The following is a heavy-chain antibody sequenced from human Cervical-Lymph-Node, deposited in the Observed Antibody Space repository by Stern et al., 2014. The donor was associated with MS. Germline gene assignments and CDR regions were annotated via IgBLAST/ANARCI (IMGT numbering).Heavy chain of an antibody. CDR2: ITWDGSST. Sequence: EVQLVESGGGVVRPGRSLRLSCAASGFTFGDYGMSWVRQAPGKGLEWVAAITWDGSSTFYASSVQDRFTISRDNAKNSLYLQMTSLRAEDTALYHCARAFCTGGVCYSFPFYGMDVWGQGTTVTVSS. V-gene: IGHV3-20*01. J-gene: IGHJ6*02. CDR3: ARAFCTGGVCYSFPFYGMDV. D-gene: IGHD2-8*02. CDR1: GFTFGDYG.